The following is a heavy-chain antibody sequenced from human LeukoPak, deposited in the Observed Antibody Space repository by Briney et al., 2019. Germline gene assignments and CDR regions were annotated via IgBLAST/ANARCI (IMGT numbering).Heavy chain of an antibody. Sequence: SETLSLTCAVYGGTFSGYYWSWIRQPPGKGLEWIGEINHSGSTNYNPSLKSRVTISVDTSKNQFSLKLSSVTAADTAVYYCARGAGQLGPNFDYWGQGTLVTVSS. V-gene: IGHV4-34*01. CDR1: GGTFSGYY. J-gene: IGHJ4*02. CDR2: INHSGST. D-gene: IGHD6-6*01. CDR3: ARGAGQLGPNFDY.